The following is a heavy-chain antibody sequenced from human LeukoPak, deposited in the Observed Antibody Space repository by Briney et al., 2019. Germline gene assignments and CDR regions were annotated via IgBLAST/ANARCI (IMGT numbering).Heavy chain of an antibody. Sequence: ASVKVSCKASGGTFSSYAINWVRQAPGQGLEWMGWISAYNGNTNYAQKLQGRVTMTTDTSTSTAYMELRSLRSDDTAVYYCARAYYDSSGYYCYYNMDVWGQGTTVTVSS. D-gene: IGHD3-22*01. CDR2: ISAYNGNT. CDR3: ARAYYDSSGYYCYYNMDV. CDR1: GGTFSSYA. J-gene: IGHJ6*02. V-gene: IGHV1-18*01.